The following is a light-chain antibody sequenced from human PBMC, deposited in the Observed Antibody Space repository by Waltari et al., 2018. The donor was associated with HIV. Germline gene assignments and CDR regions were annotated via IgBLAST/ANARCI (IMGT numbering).Light chain of an antibody. Sequence: EVDLTQAPDTLSLSPGERATLSCRASQNITSNYLAWYQQRLGQAPRLLIYGASSRATGIPERFAGSGSGTDFTLTISRLEPEDFAMYYCQYYGSSPRYTFGQGTNLEIK. J-gene: IGKJ2*01. V-gene: IGKV3-20*01. CDR1: QNITSNY. CDR2: GAS. CDR3: QYYGSSPRYT.